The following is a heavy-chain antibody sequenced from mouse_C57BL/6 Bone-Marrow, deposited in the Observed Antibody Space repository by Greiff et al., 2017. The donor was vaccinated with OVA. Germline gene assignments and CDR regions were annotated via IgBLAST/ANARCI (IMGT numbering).Heavy chain of an antibody. CDR1: GFTFSSYT. V-gene: IGHV5-9*01. J-gene: IGHJ4*01. CDR3: ARYYGSSYPHAMDY. CDR2: ISGGGGNT. Sequence: VQVVESGGGLVKPGGSLKLSCAASGFTFSSYTMSWVRQTPEKRLEWVATISGGGGNTYYPDSVKGRFTISRDNAKNTLYLQMSSLRSEDTALYYCARYYGSSYPHAMDYWGQGTSVTVSS. D-gene: IGHD1-1*01.